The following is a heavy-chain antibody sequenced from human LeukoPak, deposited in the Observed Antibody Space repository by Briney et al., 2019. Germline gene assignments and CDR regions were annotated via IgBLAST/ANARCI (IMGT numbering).Heavy chain of an antibody. CDR2: IFDNENT. J-gene: IGHJ3*02. D-gene: IGHD1-14*01. CDR3: ARVTLTTTARAFDI. V-gene: IGHV4-30-4*07. Sequence: SETLSLTCTVSSGSITSGGKFWSWIRQPPGKGLEWLGKIFDNENTVYNPSLRSRLTISLDTSKSQFSLKLTSVTAADTAIYYCARVTLTTTARAFDIWGQGTMVTVSS. CDR1: SGSITSGGKF.